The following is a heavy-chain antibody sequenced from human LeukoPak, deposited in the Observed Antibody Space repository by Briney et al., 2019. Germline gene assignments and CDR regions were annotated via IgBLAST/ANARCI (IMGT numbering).Heavy chain of an antibody. CDR2: IYYGGST. CDR1: GGSISSSSYY. Sequence: PSETLSLTCTVSGGSISSSSYYWGWTRQPPGKGLEWIGTIYYGGSTYYNPSLKSRVTMSVDTSKNQFSLKLSSVTAADTAVYYCARDQIEMATIMDYYYGMDVWGQGTTVTVSS. J-gene: IGHJ6*02. CDR3: ARDQIEMATIMDYYYGMDV. V-gene: IGHV4-39*02. D-gene: IGHD5-24*01.